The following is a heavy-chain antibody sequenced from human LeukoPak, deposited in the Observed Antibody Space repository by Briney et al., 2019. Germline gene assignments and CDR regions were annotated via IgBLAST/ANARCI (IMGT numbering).Heavy chain of an antibody. V-gene: IGHV3-23*01. D-gene: IGHD4-17*01. Sequence: GGSLRLSCAASRFTFSSYGMNWVRQAPGKGLEWVSSISGGGETTYYADSAKGRFTISRDNSQDTLHLQMNSLRAEDTAVYYCARDYADYVGYFFFDYWGQGTLVTVSS. J-gene: IGHJ4*02. CDR3: ARDYADYVGYFFFDY. CDR1: RFTFSSYG. CDR2: ISGGGETT.